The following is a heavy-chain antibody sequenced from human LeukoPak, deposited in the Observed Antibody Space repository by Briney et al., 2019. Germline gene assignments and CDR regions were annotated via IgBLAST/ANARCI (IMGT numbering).Heavy chain of an antibody. CDR2: ISGSGGST. CDR1: GFSFSNSA. CDR3: AKAGRKDAFDI. Sequence: PGGSLRLSCVASGFSFSNSAMRRVRQAPGKGLEWVSAISGSGGSTYFADSVKGRFTISRDNSKNTLYLQMNSLRAEDTAVYYCAKAGRKDAFDIWGQGTMVTVSS. V-gene: IGHV3-23*01. J-gene: IGHJ3*02.